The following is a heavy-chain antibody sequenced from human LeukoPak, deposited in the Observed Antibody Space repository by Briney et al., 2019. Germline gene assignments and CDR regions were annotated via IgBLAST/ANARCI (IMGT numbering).Heavy chain of an antibody. D-gene: IGHD3-22*01. Sequence: GTSLRLSCAASGISFSSHGMHWVRQAPGKGLEWVAVIWYDGSNIYYTDSVKGRFTISRDNSKNTLYLQMNSLRAEDTALYYCARASNDYDSNGFSLLDYWGQGTLVTVSS. CDR2: IWYDGSNI. J-gene: IGHJ4*02. CDR3: ARASNDYDSNGFSLLDY. CDR1: GISFSSHG. V-gene: IGHV3-33*01.